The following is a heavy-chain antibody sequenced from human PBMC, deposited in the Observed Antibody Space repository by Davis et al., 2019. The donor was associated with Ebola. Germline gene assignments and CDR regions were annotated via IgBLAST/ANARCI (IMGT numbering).Heavy chain of an antibody. D-gene: IGHD1-26*01. J-gene: IGHJ6*02. CDR1: GYTFTGYY. V-gene: IGHV1-2*04. Sequence: ASVKVSCKASGYTFTGYYMHWVRQAPGQGLEWMGWINPNSGGTNYAQKFQGWVTMTRDTSISTAYMELSRLRSDDTAVYYCARDRSYWILGPSNRKAYYYYYGMDVWGQGTTVTVSS. CDR2: INPNSGGT. CDR3: ARDRSYWILGPSNRKAYYYYYGMDV.